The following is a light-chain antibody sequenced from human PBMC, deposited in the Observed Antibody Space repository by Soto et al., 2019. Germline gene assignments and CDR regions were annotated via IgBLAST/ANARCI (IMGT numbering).Light chain of an antibody. CDR1: NSDVGSYNL. CDR3: CSYAGSTFYV. V-gene: IGLV2-23*02. J-gene: IGLJ1*01. CDR2: EVS. Sequence: QSLLAQPPPVSGCPGQSVTSSRTGANSDVGSYNLVSWYQQHPGKAPKLMIYEVSKRPSGVSNRFSGSKSGNTASLTISGLQAEDEADYYCCSYAGSTFYVFGTGTKVTVL.